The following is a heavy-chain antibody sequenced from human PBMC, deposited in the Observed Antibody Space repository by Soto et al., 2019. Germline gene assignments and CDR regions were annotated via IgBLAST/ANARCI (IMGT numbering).Heavy chain of an antibody. Sequence: RSLTCTLSGGSVRAPDWWNWVRQSPDKGLEWIAEVHISGHSNYNPSLRSRVSVSIDSSKNQFYLNLNSVTAADTAIYYCARVRQGCSANNCYFDPWGQGTQVTVSS. CDR1: GGSVRAPDW. CDR3: ARVRQGCSANNCYFDP. V-gene: IGHV4-4*02. J-gene: IGHJ5*01. D-gene: IGHD1-1*01. CDR2: VHISGHS.